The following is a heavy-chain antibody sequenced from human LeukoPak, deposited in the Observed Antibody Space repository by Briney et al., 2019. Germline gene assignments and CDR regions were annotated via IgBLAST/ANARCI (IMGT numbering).Heavy chain of an antibody. J-gene: IGHJ4*02. CDR2: ISSSSSTI. V-gene: IGHV3-48*04. CDR1: GFTFSSYS. Sequence: GGSLRLSCAASGFTFSSYSMNWVRQAPGKGLEWVSYISSSSSTIYYADSVKGRFTISRDNAKNSLYLQMNSLRAEDTALYYCARDPGIAVAGNRFDYWGQGTLVTVSS. D-gene: IGHD6-19*01. CDR3: ARDPGIAVAGNRFDY.